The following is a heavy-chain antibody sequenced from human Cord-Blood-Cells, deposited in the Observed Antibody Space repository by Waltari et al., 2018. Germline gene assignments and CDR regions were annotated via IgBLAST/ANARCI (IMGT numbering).Heavy chain of an antibody. J-gene: IGHJ4*02. CDR1: GGTFSSYA. Sequence: QVQLVQSGAEVKKPGSSVKVSCKASGGTFSSYAISWVRQAPGQGLEWIGGIIPICGTANYAQKVQGRVTITADESTSTADMGLSSLRSEDTAVYYCATATGDPPERDYWGQGTLVTVSS. CDR3: ATATGDPPERDY. V-gene: IGHV1-69*01. D-gene: IGHD7-27*01. CDR2: IIPICGTA.